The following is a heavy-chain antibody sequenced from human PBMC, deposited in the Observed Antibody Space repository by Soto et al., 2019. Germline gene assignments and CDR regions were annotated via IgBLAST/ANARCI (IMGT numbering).Heavy chain of an antibody. Sequence: QVQLQESGPGLVKPSQTLSLTCTVSGGSISSGGYYWSWIRQHPGKGLEWIGYIYYSGSTYYNPSLKSRVTIAVDTSKNQCSLKLSSVTAADTAVYYCAREKESSSWYSYAFDIWGQGTMVTVSS. D-gene: IGHD6-13*01. J-gene: IGHJ3*02. CDR3: AREKESSSWYSYAFDI. V-gene: IGHV4-31*03. CDR1: GGSISSGGYY. CDR2: IYYSGST.